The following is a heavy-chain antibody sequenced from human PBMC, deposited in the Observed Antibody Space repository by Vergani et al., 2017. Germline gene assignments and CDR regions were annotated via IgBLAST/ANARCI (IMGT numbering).Heavy chain of an antibody. Sequence: QVQLQESGPGLVKPSENLTLICDVSDSSIMTNPYWGWFRQSPGKGLEWIGCIHHSGDTHYNSSLKSRVSISIVSSSKFSLSLTSVTAADTAIYYCARHRGSGGFFPSSYFYGMDVWGHGTTVTVSS. J-gene: IGHJ6*02. CDR1: DSSIMTNPY. CDR3: ARHRGSGGFFPSSYFYGMDV. D-gene: IGHD3-10*01. V-gene: IGHV4-38-2*01. CDR2: IHHSGDT.